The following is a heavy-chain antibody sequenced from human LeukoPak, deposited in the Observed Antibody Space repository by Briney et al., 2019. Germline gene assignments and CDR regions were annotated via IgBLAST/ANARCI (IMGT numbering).Heavy chain of an antibody. CDR3: AKDECSGGSCYLGAFDI. V-gene: IGHV3-43*02. D-gene: IGHD2-15*01. J-gene: IGHJ3*02. CDR2: ISGDGGST. CDR1: GFTFDDYA. Sequence: GGSLRLSCAASGFTFDDYAMHRVRQVPGRGLECVSLISGDGGSTYFADSVRGRFTISRDNSKNSLNLQMNSLRTEDTALYYCAKDECSGGSCYLGAFDIWGQGTMVTVSS.